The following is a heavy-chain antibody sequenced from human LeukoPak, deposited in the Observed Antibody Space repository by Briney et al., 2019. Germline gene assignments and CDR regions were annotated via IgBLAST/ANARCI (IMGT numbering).Heavy chain of an antibody. CDR1: GYTFTGYY. V-gene: IGHV1-2*02. CDR3: ARDVVVPAAIGIVASTFDY. CDR2: INPNSGGT. D-gene: IGHD2-2*02. Sequence: GASVKVSCKASGYTFTGYYMHWVRQAPGQGLEGMGWINPNSGGTNYAQKFRGRVTMTRDTSLSTAYMELSRLRSHDPAVYYCARDVVVPAAIGIVASTFDYWGQGTLVTVSS. J-gene: IGHJ4*02.